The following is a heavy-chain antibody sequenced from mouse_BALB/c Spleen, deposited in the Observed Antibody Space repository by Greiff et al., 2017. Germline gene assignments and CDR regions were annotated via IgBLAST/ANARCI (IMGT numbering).Heavy chain of an antibody. V-gene: IGHV1-15*01. Sequence: VQLQQSGAELVRPGASVTLSCKASGYTFTDYEMHWVKQTPVHGLEWIGAIDPETGGTAYNQKFKGKATLTADKSSSTAYMELRSLTSEGSAVYYCTGFAYWGQGTLVTVSA. CDR2: IDPETGGT. CDR1: GYTFTDYE. CDR3: TGFAY. J-gene: IGHJ3*01.